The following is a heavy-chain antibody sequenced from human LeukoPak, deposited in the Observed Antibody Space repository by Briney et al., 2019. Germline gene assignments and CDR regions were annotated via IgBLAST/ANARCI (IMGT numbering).Heavy chain of an antibody. CDR3: ARDLVGLQWLVHVDYFDY. V-gene: IGHV3-21*01. CDR2: ISSGSSSI. D-gene: IGHD6-19*01. J-gene: IGHJ4*02. Sequence: GGSLRLSCAASGFTFSNHYMNWVRQAPGKGLEWVSSISSGSSSIYYADSVKGRFTISRDNAKSSLYLQMNSLRAEDTAVYYCARDLVGLQWLVHVDYFDYWGQGTLVTVSS. CDR1: GFTFSNHY.